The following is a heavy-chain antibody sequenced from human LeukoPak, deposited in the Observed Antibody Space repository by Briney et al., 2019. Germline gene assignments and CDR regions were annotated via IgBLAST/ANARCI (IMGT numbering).Heavy chain of an antibody. V-gene: IGHV3-53*01. Sequence: PSETLSLTCTVSGGSISSGDYYWSWVRQAPGKGLEWVSVIYSGGSTYYADSVKGRFTISRDKSKNTLYLQMNSLRAEDTAVYYCARRRYGSGSYSGYFDYWGQGTLVTVSS. CDR1: GGSISSGDYY. CDR2: IYSGGST. J-gene: IGHJ4*02. CDR3: ARRRYGSGSYSGYFDY. D-gene: IGHD3-10*01.